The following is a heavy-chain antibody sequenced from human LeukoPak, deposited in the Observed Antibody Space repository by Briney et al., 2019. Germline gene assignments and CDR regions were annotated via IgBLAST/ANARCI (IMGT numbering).Heavy chain of an antibody. J-gene: IGHJ5*02. Sequence: GGSLRLSCAASGFTFREYWMSWVRQAPGKGLEWVSAISGSGGSTYYADSVKGRFTISRDNSKNTLYLQMDSLRAEDTAVYYCAKESYYDFWSGYYRENNWFDPWGQGTLVTVSS. V-gene: IGHV3-23*01. D-gene: IGHD3-3*01. CDR3: AKESYYDFWSGYYRENNWFDP. CDR1: GFTFREYW. CDR2: ISGSGGST.